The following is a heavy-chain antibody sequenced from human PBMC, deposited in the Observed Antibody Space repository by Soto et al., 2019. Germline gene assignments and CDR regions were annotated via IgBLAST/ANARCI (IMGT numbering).Heavy chain of an antibody. CDR3: ARDTMVRGVIYYYYYYGMDV. D-gene: IGHD3-10*01. J-gene: IGHJ6*02. Sequence: GGSLRLSCAASGFTFSSYSMNWVRQAPGKGLEWVSSISSSSSYIYYADSVKGRFTISRDNAKNSLYLQMNSLRAEDTAVYYCARDTMVRGVIYYYYYYGMDVWGQGTTVTVSS. V-gene: IGHV3-21*01. CDR2: ISSSSSYI. CDR1: GFTFSSYS.